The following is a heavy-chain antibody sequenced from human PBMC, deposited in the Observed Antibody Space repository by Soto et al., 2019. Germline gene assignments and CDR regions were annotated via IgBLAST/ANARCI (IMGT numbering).Heavy chain of an antibody. V-gene: IGHV1-3*01. CDR1: GYTFSTYD. D-gene: IGHD6-19*01. J-gene: IGHJ4*02. CDR3: TRGSVFDY. Sequence: GASVKVSCKASGYTFSTYDIVWVRQSPGQRLEWMGWINVGDGNTKYSQKFRGRVTITRDTSATTAYMELSSLRSDDTAVFYCTRGSVFDYWGQGTLVTVSS. CDR2: INVGDGNT.